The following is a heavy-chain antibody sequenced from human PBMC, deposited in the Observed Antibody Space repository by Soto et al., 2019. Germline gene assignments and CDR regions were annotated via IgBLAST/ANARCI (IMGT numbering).Heavy chain of an antibody. CDR3: ARASLGYCSGGSCYFKYFQH. J-gene: IGHJ1*01. Sequence: SQTLSLTCVISGDSVSSNSAAWNWIRQSPSRGLEWLGRTYYRSKWYNDYAVSVKSRITINPDTSKNQFSLQLNSVTPEDTAVYYCARASLGYCSGGSCYFKYFQHWGQGTLVTSPQ. D-gene: IGHD2-15*01. CDR2: TYYRSKWYN. V-gene: IGHV6-1*01. CDR1: GDSVSSNSAA.